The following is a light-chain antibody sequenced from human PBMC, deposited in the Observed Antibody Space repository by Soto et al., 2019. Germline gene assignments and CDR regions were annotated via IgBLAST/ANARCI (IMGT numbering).Light chain of an antibody. J-gene: IGKJ2*01. V-gene: IGKV3-15*01. CDR1: QSVGSN. Sequence: EIVMTQSPATLSVSPGETATLSCRASQSVGSNLAWYQQKPGQAPRLLIYDASTRATGIPARFSGSGSETAFTLTISGLQSEDFAVYYCQQYNRWPPYTCGRGTKLEIK. CDR3: QQYNRWPPYT. CDR2: DAS.